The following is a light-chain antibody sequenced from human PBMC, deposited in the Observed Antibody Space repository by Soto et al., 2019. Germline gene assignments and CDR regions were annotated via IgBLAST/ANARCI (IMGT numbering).Light chain of an antibody. CDR1: SSDVGNYNL. CDR3: CSYAGSSTFVV. J-gene: IGLJ2*01. V-gene: IGLV2-23*03. Sequence: QSALTQPASVSGSPGQSITISCTGTSSDVGNYNLVSWYQQYPGKAPKVMIYEGSKRPSGVSNRFSGSKSGNTASLTISGLQAEDEADYYCCSYAGSSTFVVFGGGTKVTVL. CDR2: EGS.